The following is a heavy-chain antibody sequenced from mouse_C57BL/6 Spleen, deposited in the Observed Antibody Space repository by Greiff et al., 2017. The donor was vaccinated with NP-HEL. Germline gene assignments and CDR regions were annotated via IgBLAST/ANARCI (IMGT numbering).Heavy chain of an antibody. V-gene: IGHV1-81*01. CDR3: AREGDDGYSWFAY. J-gene: IGHJ3*01. Sequence: VQLQQSGAELSRPGASVKLSCKASGYTFTSYGISWVKQRTGQGLEWIGEIYPRNGNTYYNEKFKGKATLTADKSSSTAYMELRSLTSEDAAVYFCAREGDDGYSWFAYWGQGTLVTVSA. CDR2: IYPRNGNT. D-gene: IGHD2-3*01. CDR1: GYTFTSYG.